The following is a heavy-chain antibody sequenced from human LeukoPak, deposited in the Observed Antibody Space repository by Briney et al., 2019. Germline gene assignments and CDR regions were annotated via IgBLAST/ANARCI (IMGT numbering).Heavy chain of an antibody. D-gene: IGHD6-19*01. Sequence: GESLKISCKGLGYSSSYYWIGWVRQMPGKGLEWMGIIYLGDSDTRYSPSFQGQITISADKSITTAYLQWGSLKASDTAMYYCARREQQWLAYGMDVWGQGTTVTVSS. CDR1: GYSSSYYW. CDR3: ARREQQWLAYGMDV. CDR2: IYLGDSDT. J-gene: IGHJ6*02. V-gene: IGHV5-51*01.